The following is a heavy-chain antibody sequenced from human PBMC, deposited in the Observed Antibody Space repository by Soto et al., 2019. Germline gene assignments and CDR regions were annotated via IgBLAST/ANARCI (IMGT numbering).Heavy chain of an antibody. Sequence: GESLKISCKGSGYSFTSYWIGWVRQMPGKGLEWMGIIYPGDSDTRYSPSFQGQVTISADKSISTAYLQWSSLKASDTAMYYCARHIRSYYINYYYYFMDGWGKGTTVTVSS. CDR1: GYSFTSYW. CDR3: ARHIRSYYINYYYYFMDG. D-gene: IGHD3-10*01. V-gene: IGHV5-51*01. J-gene: IGHJ6*03. CDR2: IYPGDSDT.